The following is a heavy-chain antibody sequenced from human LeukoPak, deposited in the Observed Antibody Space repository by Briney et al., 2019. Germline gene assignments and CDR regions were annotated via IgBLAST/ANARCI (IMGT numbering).Heavy chain of an antibody. Sequence: SETLSLTCTVSGGSISSGSYYWSWIRHPAGKGLGWIGLIYTSGSTNYNPSPRSRVTISVATPKSQFSLKLSSVTAADTAVYYCARSYIWIFDPWGQGTLVTVSS. J-gene: IGHJ5*02. CDR3: ARSYIWIFDP. CDR2: IYTSGST. V-gene: IGHV4-61*02. CDR1: GGSISSGSYY. D-gene: IGHD3-10*01.